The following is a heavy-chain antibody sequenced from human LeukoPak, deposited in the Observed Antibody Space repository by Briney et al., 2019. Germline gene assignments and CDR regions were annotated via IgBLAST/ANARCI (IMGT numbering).Heavy chain of an antibody. CDR1: GGTSSSYA. J-gene: IGHJ6*03. Sequence: SVKVSCKASGGTSSSYAISWVRQAPGQGLEWMGRIIPIFGTANYAQKFQGRVTITTDESTSSAYMELSSLRSEDTAVYYCARSCSSTSCTPSGYYYYMDVWGKGTTVTVSS. V-gene: IGHV1-69*05. D-gene: IGHD2-2*01. CDR3: ARSCSSTSCTPSGYYYYMDV. CDR2: IIPIFGTA.